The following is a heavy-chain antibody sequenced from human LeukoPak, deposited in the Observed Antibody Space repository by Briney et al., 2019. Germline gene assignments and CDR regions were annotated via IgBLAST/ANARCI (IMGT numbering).Heavy chain of an antibody. Sequence: PSETLSLTCTVSGGSISSSSYYWGWIRQPPGKGLEWIGSIYYSGSTYYNPSLKSRVTISVDTSKNQFSLKLSSVTAADTAVYYCARSTRQLWFVDNWFDPWGQGTLVTVSS. V-gene: IGHV4-39*07. CDR1: GGSISSSSYY. D-gene: IGHD5-18*01. CDR2: IYYSGST. J-gene: IGHJ5*02. CDR3: ARSTRQLWFVDNWFDP.